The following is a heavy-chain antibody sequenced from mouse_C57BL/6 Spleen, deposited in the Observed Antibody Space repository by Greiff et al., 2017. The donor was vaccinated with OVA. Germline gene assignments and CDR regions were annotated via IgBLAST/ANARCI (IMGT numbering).Heavy chain of an antibody. CDR1: GYSITSGYY. D-gene: IGHD4-1*01. CDR3: ARNWDGGYYFDY. V-gene: IGHV3-6*01. Sequence: VQLKQSGPGLVKPSQSLSLTCSVTGYSITSGYYWNWIRQFPGNKLEWMGYISYDGSNNYNPSLKNRISITRDTSKNQFFLKLNSVTTEDTATYYCARNWDGGYYFDYWGQGTTLTVSS. CDR2: ISYDGSN. J-gene: IGHJ2*01.